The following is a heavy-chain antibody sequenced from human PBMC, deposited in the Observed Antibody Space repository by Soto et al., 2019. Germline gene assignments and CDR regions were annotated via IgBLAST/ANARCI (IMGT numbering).Heavy chain of an antibody. D-gene: IGHD1-1*01. CDR3: AGHEQLYYYFYGMDV. J-gene: IGHJ6*02. CDR2: INPGDSEI. Sequence: GESLKISCKASGFSFTTYWIGWVRQMPGKGLEWIGIINPGDSEIRYSPSFQGHVTISADRSISTAYLQWSSLKASDTAMYYCAGHEQLYYYFYGMDVWGQGTTVTVSS. CDR1: GFSFTTYW. V-gene: IGHV5-51*01.